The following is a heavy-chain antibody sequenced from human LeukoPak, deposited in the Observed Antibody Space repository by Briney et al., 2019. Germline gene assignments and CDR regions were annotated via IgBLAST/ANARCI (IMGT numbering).Heavy chain of an antibody. V-gene: IGHV4-59*08. J-gene: IGHJ4*02. D-gene: IGHD2-8*01. CDR2: IYYSGYT. CDR3: ARRRFVRGPDVVNPFDY. Sequence: SETLSLTCTVSGGSISSYYWSWIRQPPGKGLEWIGCIYYSGYTNYKSSLKNRVTISVDTSKNQFSLKLSSVTAADTAVYYCARRRFVRGPDVVNPFDYWGQGTLVTVSS. CDR1: GGSISSYY.